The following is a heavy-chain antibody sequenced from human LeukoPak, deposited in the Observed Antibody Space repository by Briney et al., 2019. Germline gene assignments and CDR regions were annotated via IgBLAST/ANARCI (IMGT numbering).Heavy chain of an antibody. J-gene: IGHJ2*01. D-gene: IGHD2-2*01. CDR3: ATSRAEL. Sequence: SETLSLTCTVSGGSISSYYWSWIRQPAGKGLEWVGRIYNNGSTNYSPSLKSRVTISLDTSKNQFSLKLTSVTAADTAVYYCATSRAELWGRGTLVTVSS. CDR2: IYNNGST. V-gene: IGHV4-4*07. CDR1: GGSISSYY.